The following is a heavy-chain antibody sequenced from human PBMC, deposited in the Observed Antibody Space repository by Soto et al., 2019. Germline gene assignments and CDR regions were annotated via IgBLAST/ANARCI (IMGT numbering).Heavy chain of an antibody. CDR2: FSPDNGDT. CDR1: GYTLTELS. D-gene: IGHD3-10*01. CDR3: ARTMDYTDDY. J-gene: IGHJ4*02. V-gene: IGHV1-24*01. Sequence: ASVKVSCKVSGYTLTELSMHWVRQAPGKGLEWMGGFSPDNGDTIYAQKFQGRVTMTKDTSTGTAYMELSSLRSDDTAVYYCARTMDYTDDYWGQGTLVTVSS.